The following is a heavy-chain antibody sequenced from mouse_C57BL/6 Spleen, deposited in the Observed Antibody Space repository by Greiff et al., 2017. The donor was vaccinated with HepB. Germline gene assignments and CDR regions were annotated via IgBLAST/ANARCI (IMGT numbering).Heavy chain of an antibody. CDR1: GYTFTSYW. CDR2: IYPGSGST. D-gene: IGHD2-3*01. J-gene: IGHJ1*01. V-gene: IGHV1-55*01. Sequence: VKLQQSGAELVKPGASVKMSCKASGYTFTSYWMTWVKQRPGQGLEWIGDIYPGSGSTNYNEKFKGKATMTVDTSSSTAYMQLSSLTSEDSAVYYCASKREYYDGYYVESFDDWGQGTTVTVSS. CDR3: ASKREYYDGYYVESFDD.